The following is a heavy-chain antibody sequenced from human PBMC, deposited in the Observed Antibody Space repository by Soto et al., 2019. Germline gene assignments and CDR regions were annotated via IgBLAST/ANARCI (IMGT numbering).Heavy chain of an antibody. D-gene: IGHD4-4*01. CDR3: ARGSYSNYVWFDP. Sequence: LSLTCTVSGGSISSGGYYWSWIRQHPGKGLEWIGYIYYSGSTYYNPSLKSRVTISVDTSKNQFSLKLSSVTAADTAVYYCARGSYSNYVWFDPWGQGTLVTVSS. V-gene: IGHV4-31*03. CDR2: IYYSGST. J-gene: IGHJ5*02. CDR1: GGSISSGGYY.